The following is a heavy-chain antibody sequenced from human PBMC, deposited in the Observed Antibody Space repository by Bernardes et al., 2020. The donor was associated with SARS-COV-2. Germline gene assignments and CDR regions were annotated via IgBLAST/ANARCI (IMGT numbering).Heavy chain of an antibody. CDR3: AKDFLEYQLSSIDS. J-gene: IGHJ4*02. CDR2: ISFDGFNR. V-gene: IGHV3-30*18. Sequence: GGSLRLSCAASGFTFSAFGFHWVRQAPGNGLEWVSYISFDGFNRKYADSVEGRFTISRDNSGNTLHLEMNSLRVEDTATYFCAKDFLEYQLSSIDSWGQGSRVTVSS. CDR1: GFTFSAFG. D-gene: IGHD6-6*01.